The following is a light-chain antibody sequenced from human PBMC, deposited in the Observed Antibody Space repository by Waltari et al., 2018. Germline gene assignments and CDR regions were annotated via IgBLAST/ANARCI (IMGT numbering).Light chain of an antibody. Sequence: DIQMTQSPSNLSASVGDRVTSTCTASQSSSEWFAWYHKKPGKAPKLLIYKTSNLQSGVPSRFSGSGSGTEFTLTISCLQPDDFATYYCQQYNLYPLTFGGGTKVEIK. CDR3: QQYNLYPLT. J-gene: IGKJ4*01. CDR1: QSSSEW. CDR2: KTS. V-gene: IGKV1-5*03.